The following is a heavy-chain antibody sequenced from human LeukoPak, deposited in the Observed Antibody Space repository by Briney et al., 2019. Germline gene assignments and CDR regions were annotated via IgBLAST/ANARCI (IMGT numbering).Heavy chain of an antibody. D-gene: IGHD3-22*01. Sequence: GRSLRLSCTASGFTFGDYAMSWFRQAPGKGLEWAGFIRSKAYGGTTEYAASVKGRFTISRDDSKSIAYLQMNSLKTEDTAVYYCTRVNTMIVVVIGGFDYWGQGTLVTVSS. CDR3: TRVNTMIVVVIGGFDY. CDR2: IRSKAYGGTT. J-gene: IGHJ4*02. V-gene: IGHV3-49*03. CDR1: GFTFGDYA.